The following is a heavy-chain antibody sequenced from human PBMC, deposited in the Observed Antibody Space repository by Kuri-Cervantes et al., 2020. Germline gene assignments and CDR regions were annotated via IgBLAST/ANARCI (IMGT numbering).Heavy chain of an antibody. CDR3: ARDSDGDYGKYYYYYGMDV. CDR1: GGSISSSSYY. CDR2: IYYSGST. V-gene: IGHV4-39*07. Sequence: SETLSLTCTVSGGSISSSSYYWGWIRQPPGKGLEWIGSIYYSGSTYYNPSLKSRVTISVDTSKNQFSLKLSSVTAADTAVYYCARDSDGDYGKYYYYYGMDVWGQGTTVTVSS. D-gene: IGHD4-17*01. J-gene: IGHJ6*02.